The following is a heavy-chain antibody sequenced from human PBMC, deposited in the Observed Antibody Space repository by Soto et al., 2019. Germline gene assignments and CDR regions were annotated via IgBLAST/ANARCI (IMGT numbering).Heavy chain of an antibody. D-gene: IGHD3-22*01. Sequence: SQTRSLTCAISGDSVSSNSAAWGWIRQSPSRGLEWLGRTYYRSKWYNDYAVSVKSRITINPDTSKNQFSLQLNSVTPEDTAVYYCARGEIVVVMSWFDPWGQGTLVTVSS. V-gene: IGHV6-1*01. CDR3: ARGEIVVVMSWFDP. CDR1: GDSVSSNSAA. CDR2: TYYRSKWYN. J-gene: IGHJ5*02.